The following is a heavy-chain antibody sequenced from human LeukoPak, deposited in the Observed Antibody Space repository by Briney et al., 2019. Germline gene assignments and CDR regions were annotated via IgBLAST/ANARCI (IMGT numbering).Heavy chain of an antibody. V-gene: IGHV4-39*07. D-gene: IGHD1-26*01. CDR3: ASGREVDAFDI. J-gene: IGHJ3*02. Sequence: SETLSLTCTVSGGSITTSNYYWGWIRQPPGKGLEWIGEINHSGSTNYNPSLKSRVTISVDTSKNQFSLKLSSVTAADTAVYYCASGREVDAFDIWGQGTMVTVSS. CDR1: GGSITTSNYY. CDR2: INHSGST.